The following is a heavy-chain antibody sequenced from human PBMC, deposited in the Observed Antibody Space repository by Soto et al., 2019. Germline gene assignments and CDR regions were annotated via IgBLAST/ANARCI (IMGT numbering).Heavy chain of an antibody. J-gene: IGHJ4*02. CDR3: ARVVQLWYHCDY. CDR1: GGAISSGGYY. D-gene: IGHD5-18*01. V-gene: IGHV4-31*03. CDR2: ISYSGST. Sequence: QVQLQESGPGLVKPSQTLSLTCTFSGGAISSGGYYWSWIRQHPGKVLEWIGYISYSGSTYYNPSLKSRVSISVDTSKYPCALKLSSVAAADTAVYYCARVVQLWYHCDYWGQGTMVTVSS.